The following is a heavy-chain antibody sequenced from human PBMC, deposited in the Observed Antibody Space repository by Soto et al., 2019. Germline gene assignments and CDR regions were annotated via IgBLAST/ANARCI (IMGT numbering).Heavy chain of an antibody. V-gene: IGHV4-59*12. Sequence: SETLSLTCTVSGGSISSYYWSWIRQPPGKGLEWIGYIYYSGSTNYNPSLKSRVTISVDTSKNQFSLKLSSVTAADTAVYYYARLSYDYIWGSHRLDVWGKGTTVTVSS. CDR1: GGSISSYY. CDR3: ARLSYDYIWGSHRLDV. D-gene: IGHD3-16*02. CDR2: IYYSGST. J-gene: IGHJ6*04.